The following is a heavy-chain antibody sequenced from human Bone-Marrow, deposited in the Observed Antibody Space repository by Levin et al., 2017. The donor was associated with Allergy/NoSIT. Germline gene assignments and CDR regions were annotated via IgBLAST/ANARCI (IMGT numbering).Heavy chain of an antibody. CDR2: ISGYNAKT. J-gene: IGHJ4*02. Sequence: GASVKVSCKTSGYNFISYGITWVRQAPGQGLEWMGWISGYNAKTNYAQKVEDRVTMTTDTSTSTAYLEVRSLRSDDTAVYYCAVHDFRSGYPFDYWGQGTLVIVSS. CDR3: AVHDFRSGYPFDY. V-gene: IGHV1-18*01. CDR1: GYNFISYG. D-gene: IGHD3-3*01.